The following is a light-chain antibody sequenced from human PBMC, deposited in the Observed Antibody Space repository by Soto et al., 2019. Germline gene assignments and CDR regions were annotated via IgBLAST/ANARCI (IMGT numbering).Light chain of an antibody. CDR3: HQYGSSPRT. CDR2: GAS. V-gene: IGKV3-20*01. Sequence: EIVLTQSPGTLSLSPGERGTLSCRASQSVSSDSLAWYQQKPGQAPRLLIYGASSRATGIPDRFSGSGSGTDFTLTISRLEPEDCAMYYCHQYGSSPRTFGQGTKVEVK. J-gene: IGKJ1*01. CDR1: QSVSSDS.